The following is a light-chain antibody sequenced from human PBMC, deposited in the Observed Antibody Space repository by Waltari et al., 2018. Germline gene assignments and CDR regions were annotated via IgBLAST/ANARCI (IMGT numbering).Light chain of an antibody. V-gene: IGLV1-44*01. CDR3: SSWDDSLKGPL. CDR1: SSNTGSNS. J-gene: IGLJ3*02. Sequence: QSVLTQPPSASGTPGQRVTISCSGTSSNTGSNSVNWYQHLPGAAPQLLIYIDNQRPSGVPGRFSGSKSGSSATLAISGLQSEDEADYYCSSWDDSLKGPLFGGGTKLTVL. CDR2: IDN.